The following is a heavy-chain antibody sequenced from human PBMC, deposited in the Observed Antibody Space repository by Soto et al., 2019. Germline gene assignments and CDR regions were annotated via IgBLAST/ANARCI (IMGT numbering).Heavy chain of an antibody. V-gene: IGHV3-64D*06. Sequence: GGSLRLSCSASGFAFYGFAMHWVRQAPGKGLEYVAAISSNGGSIYYVDSVKGRFTISRDNSKSTLYLQMSSLRPEDTAVYYCAKTLYYYGSSGYQWGQGTLVTVSS. CDR3: AKTLYYYGSSGYQ. CDR1: GFAFYGFA. CDR2: ISSNGGSI. J-gene: IGHJ4*02. D-gene: IGHD3-22*01.